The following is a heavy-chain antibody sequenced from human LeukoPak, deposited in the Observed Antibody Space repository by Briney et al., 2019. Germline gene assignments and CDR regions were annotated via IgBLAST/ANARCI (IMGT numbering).Heavy chain of an antibody. Sequence: GGSLRLSCAASGFTFSSYGMHWVRQAPGKGLEWVAFIRYDGSNKYYADSVKGRFTISRDNSKNTLYLQMNSLRAEDTAVYYCARGPLYCSGGSCYPAPFFDYWGQGTLVTVSS. CDR1: GFTFSSYG. V-gene: IGHV3-30*02. J-gene: IGHJ4*02. CDR3: ARGPLYCSGGSCYPAPFFDY. CDR2: IRYDGSNK. D-gene: IGHD2-15*01.